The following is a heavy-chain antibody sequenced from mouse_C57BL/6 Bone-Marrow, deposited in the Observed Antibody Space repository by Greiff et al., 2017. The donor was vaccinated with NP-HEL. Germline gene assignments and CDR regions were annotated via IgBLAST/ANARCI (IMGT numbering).Heavy chain of an antibody. CDR3: ARGDYGSSLYAMDY. J-gene: IGHJ4*01. D-gene: IGHD1-1*01. V-gene: IGHV3-6*01. Sequence: EVKLQESGPGLVKPSQSLSLTCSVTGYSITSGYYWNWIRQFPGNKLEWMGYISYDGSNNYNPSLKNRISITRDTSKNQFFLKLNSVTTEDTATYYCARGDYGSSLYAMDYWGQGTSVTVSS. CDR1: GYSITSGYY. CDR2: ISYDGSN.